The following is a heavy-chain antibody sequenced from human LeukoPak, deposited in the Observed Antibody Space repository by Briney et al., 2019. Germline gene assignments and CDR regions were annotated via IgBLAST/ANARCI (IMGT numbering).Heavy chain of an antibody. D-gene: IGHD2-21*01. CDR1: GGTFSSYA. CDR3: ARDTDCGGDCPGAFDI. V-gene: IGHV1-69*05. J-gene: IGHJ3*02. CDR2: IIPIFGTA. Sequence: AASVKVSCKASGGTFSSYAISWVRQAPGQGLEWMGGIIPIFGTANYAQKFQGRVTITTDESTSTAYMELSSLRSEDTAVYYCARDTDCGGDCPGAFDIWGQGTMVTVSS.